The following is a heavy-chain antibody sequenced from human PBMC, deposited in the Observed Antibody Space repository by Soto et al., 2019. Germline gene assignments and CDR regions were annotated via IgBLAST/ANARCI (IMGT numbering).Heavy chain of an antibody. V-gene: IGHV3-48*02. Sequence: EVQVVESGGGLIQPGGSLRLSCIASGFTLTKYGMNWVPQAPGKGLECVSYISSSGYTKQYADSVKGRFTVSRDDAKNSLDLQMNSLRDEDTAVYYCARDTYGSPDSWGQGTLVIVSS. CDR1: GFTLTKYG. D-gene: IGHD6-13*01. CDR3: ARDTYGSPDS. J-gene: IGHJ5*01. CDR2: ISSSGYTK.